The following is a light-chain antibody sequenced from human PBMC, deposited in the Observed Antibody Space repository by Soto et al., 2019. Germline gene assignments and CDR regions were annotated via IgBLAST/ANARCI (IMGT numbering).Light chain of an antibody. CDR2: SND. J-gene: IGLJ2*01. CDR1: TSNIGTNT. CDR3: ATWDDSLNVV. V-gene: IGLV1-44*01. Sequence: QSVLTQSPSASGTPGQRVSISCSGSTSNIGTNTVSWYQHVPGTAPKLLIYSNDQRPSAVPGRFSGSKSGTSASLAISGLLSEDEADYYCATWDDSLNVVFGGGAKLTAL.